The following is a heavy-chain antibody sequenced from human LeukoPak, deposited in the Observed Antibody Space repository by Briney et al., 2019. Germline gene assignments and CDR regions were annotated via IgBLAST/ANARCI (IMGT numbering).Heavy chain of an antibody. Sequence: ASVKVSCKVSGYTLTELSMHWGRQAPGKGLEWMGGFDPEDGETIYAQKFQGRVTMTEDTSTDTAYMELSSLRSEDTAVYYCATGGYYDSSGYPYNWFDPWGQGTLVTVSS. CDR3: ATGGYYDSSGYPYNWFDP. CDR1: GYTLTELS. J-gene: IGHJ5*02. V-gene: IGHV1-24*01. CDR2: FDPEDGET. D-gene: IGHD3-22*01.